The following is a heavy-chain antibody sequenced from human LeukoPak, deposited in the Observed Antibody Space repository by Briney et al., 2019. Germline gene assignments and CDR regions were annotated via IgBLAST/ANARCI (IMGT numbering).Heavy chain of an antibody. Sequence: GGSLRLSCAASGFTFTSYAMTWVRQAPGKGLEFVANIHQVGSEIHYVDSVRGRFTISRDNAKNSLYLQMNSLRVEDTAVYYCTRVGSSWDLLDYWGQGTLVTVSS. CDR1: GFTFTSYA. D-gene: IGHD6-13*01. CDR2: IHQVGSEI. J-gene: IGHJ4*02. CDR3: TRVGSSWDLLDY. V-gene: IGHV3-7*01.